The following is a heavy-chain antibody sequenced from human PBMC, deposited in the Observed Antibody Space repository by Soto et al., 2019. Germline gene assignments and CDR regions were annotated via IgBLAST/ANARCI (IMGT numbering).Heavy chain of an antibody. CDR3: ARDSREYHYGMDV. Sequence: GGSLRLSCAASGFTFSSYGMHWVRQAPGKGLEWVAVIWYDGSNKYYADSVKGRFTISRDNSKNTLYLQMNSLRAEDTAVYYCARDSREYHYGMDVWGQGTTVTVSS. V-gene: IGHV3-33*01. CDR1: GFTFSSYG. J-gene: IGHJ6*02. CDR2: IWYDGSNK.